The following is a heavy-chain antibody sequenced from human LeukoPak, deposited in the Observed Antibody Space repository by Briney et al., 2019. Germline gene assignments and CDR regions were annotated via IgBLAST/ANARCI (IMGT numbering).Heavy chain of an antibody. CDR1: GGSISSYY. V-gene: IGHV4-59*01. CDR3: ARDTYYYDSSGYPRGYYFDY. CDR2: IYYSGST. D-gene: IGHD3-22*01. Sequence: SETLSLTCVVSGGSISSYYWSWIRQPPGKGLEWIGYIYYSGSTNYNPSLKSRVTISVDTSKNQFSLKLSSVTAADTAVYYCARDTYYYDSSGYPRGYYFDYWGQGTLVTVSS. J-gene: IGHJ4*02.